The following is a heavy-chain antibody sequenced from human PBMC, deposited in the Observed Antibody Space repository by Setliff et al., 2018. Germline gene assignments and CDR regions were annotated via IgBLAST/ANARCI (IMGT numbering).Heavy chain of an antibody. CDR3: ATFRGYTYGYDY. V-gene: IGHV1-18*01. D-gene: IGHD5-18*01. CDR1: GFTFKTYS. Sequence: ASVKVSCKASGFTFKTYSFSWIRQAPGQGLEWVGWISGYNSNTIYAQNFQGRVTMTTDASTNTAYMELRSLGSDDTAVYYCATFRGYTYGYDYWGQGALVTVSS. CDR2: ISGYNSNT. J-gene: IGHJ4*02.